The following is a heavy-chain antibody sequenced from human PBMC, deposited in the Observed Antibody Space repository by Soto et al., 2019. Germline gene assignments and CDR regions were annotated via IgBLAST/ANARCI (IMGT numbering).Heavy chain of an antibody. D-gene: IGHD1-1*01. CDR2: ISAHNGNT. CDR3: ARGRYGDY. CDR1: GYTFTSYG. J-gene: IGHJ4*02. V-gene: IGHV1-18*01. Sequence: QVHLVQSGAEVKKPGASVKVSCKASGYTFTSYGITWVRQAPGQGLAWMGWISAHNGNTDYAQKLQGRVIGTRDTSSRTAYMELRSLRSDDTAVYYCARGRYGDYWGQGALVTVSS.